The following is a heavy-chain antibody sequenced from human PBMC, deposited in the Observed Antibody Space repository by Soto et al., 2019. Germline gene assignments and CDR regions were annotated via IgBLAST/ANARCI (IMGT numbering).Heavy chain of an antibody. CDR1: GYSFTDYY. J-gene: IGHJ5*02. CDR2: INTKTGGT. V-gene: IGHV1-2*02. CDR3: ARVGPTGWFDP. Sequence: QVHLVQSGAEVKKPGASVKVSCKASGYSFTDYYMHWVRQAPGQGLEWMGWINTKTGGTNYAQRVQGRVTMTGDTSINTAGMELSSLRSDDTAVYYCARVGPTGWFDPWGQGNVVTVSS.